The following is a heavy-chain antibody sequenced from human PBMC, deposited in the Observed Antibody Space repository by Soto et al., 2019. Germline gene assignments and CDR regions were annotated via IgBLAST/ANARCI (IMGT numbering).Heavy chain of an antibody. D-gene: IGHD3-22*01. CDR1: GYTFTSYG. Sequence: ASVKVSCKASGYTFTSYGISWVRQAPGQGLEWMGWISADNGNTNYAQKLQGRVTMTTDTSTSTAYMELRSLRSDDTAVYYCARLLYYDSSGYPVDYWGQGTLVTVSS. CDR2: ISADNGNT. CDR3: ARLLYYDSSGYPVDY. V-gene: IGHV1-18*01. J-gene: IGHJ4*02.